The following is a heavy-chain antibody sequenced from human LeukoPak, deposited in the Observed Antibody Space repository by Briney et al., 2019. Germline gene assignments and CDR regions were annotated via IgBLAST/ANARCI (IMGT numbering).Heavy chain of an antibody. CDR1: GGSISSGGYS. J-gene: IGHJ3*02. D-gene: IGHD1-26*01. CDR3: ARGEAFDI. V-gene: IGHV4-39*07. CDR2: IYHSGST. Sequence: SETLSLTCAVSGGSISSGGYSWSWIRQPPGKGLEWIGSIYHSGSTYYNPSLKSRVTISVDTSKNQFSLKLSSVTAADTAVYYCARGEAFDIWGQGTMVTVSS.